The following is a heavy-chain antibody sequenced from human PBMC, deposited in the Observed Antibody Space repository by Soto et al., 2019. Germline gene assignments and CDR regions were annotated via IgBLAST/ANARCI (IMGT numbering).Heavy chain of an antibody. CDR1: GFTFSSYE. V-gene: IGHV3-48*03. CDR2: ISSSGSTI. D-gene: IGHD3-3*01. J-gene: IGHJ6*02. Sequence: EVQLVESGGGLVQPGGSLRLSCAASGFTFSSYEMNWVRQAPGKGLEWVSYISSSGSTIYYADSVKGRFTISRDNAKNSLYLQMNSLRAEDTAVYYCAREGGYYDFWSGYYTSRGGLNYGMDVWGQGTTVTVSS. CDR3: AREGGYYDFWSGYYTSRGGLNYGMDV.